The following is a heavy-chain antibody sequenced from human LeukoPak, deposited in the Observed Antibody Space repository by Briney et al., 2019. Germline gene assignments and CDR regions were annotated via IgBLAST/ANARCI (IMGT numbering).Heavy chain of an antibody. Sequence: ASVKVSCKASGYTFTNYGISWVRQAPGQGPEWMGWISAYSGHTNYAQKLQGRVTMTTDTSTSTAYMELRSLGSDDTAVYYCARLSSEAWLESLNDAFDIWGQGTMVTVSS. J-gene: IGHJ3*02. D-gene: IGHD5-18*01. CDR2: ISAYSGHT. CDR1: GYTFTNYG. V-gene: IGHV1-18*01. CDR3: ARLSSEAWLESLNDAFDI.